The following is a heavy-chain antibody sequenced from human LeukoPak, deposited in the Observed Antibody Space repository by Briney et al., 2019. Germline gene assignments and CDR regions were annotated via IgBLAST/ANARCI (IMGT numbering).Heavy chain of an antibody. CDR3: ARRTGHSYFDY. D-gene: IGHD1-14*01. Sequence: GGSLRLSCAASGFTFGDYYMSWIRQAPGKGLEWVSYIDGSGTTIYSADSLKGRFTISRDNAKNSLYLQMNSLRADDTAVYYCARRTGHSYFDYWGQGTLVTVSS. CDR2: IDGSGTTI. J-gene: IGHJ4*02. V-gene: IGHV3-11*01. CDR1: GFTFGDYY.